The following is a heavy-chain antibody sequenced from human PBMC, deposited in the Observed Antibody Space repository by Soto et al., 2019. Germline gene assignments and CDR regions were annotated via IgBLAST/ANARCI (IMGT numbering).Heavy chain of an antibody. CDR2: INAYSGNT. CDR1: GYTFTSYD. CDR3: SRGSAYYYDSSGPPAYYYGMDV. V-gene: IGHV1-8*02. D-gene: IGHD3-22*01. Sequence: ASVKVSCKASGYTFTSYDINWVRQATGQGLEWMGWINAYSGNTDYAQKFQGRVTMTTNTSISTAYMEQSSLRSEDTSVYYCSRGSAYYYDSSGPPAYYYGMDVWGQGTTVTVSS. J-gene: IGHJ6*02.